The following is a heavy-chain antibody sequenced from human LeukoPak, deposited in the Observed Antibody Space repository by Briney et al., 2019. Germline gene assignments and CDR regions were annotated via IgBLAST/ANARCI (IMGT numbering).Heavy chain of an antibody. Sequence: SETLSLTCAVYGGSFSGYYWSWIRQPPGKGLEWIGEINHSGSTNYNPSLKSRVTISVDTSKNQFSLKLSPVTAADTAVYYCARGHRGAYGDYWGQGTLVTVSS. CDR1: GGSFSGYY. CDR2: INHSGST. J-gene: IGHJ4*02. D-gene: IGHD5-12*01. V-gene: IGHV4-34*01. CDR3: ARGHRGAYGDY.